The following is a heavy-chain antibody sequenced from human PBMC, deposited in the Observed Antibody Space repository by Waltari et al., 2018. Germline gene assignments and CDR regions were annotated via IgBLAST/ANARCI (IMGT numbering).Heavy chain of an antibody. CDR2: IMLIVGTT. D-gene: IGHD3-10*01. J-gene: IGHJ6*02. Sequence: QVQLVQSGAEVKKPGSSVKVSCKASGGTFSSYAISWVRQAPGQGLEWMGGIMLIVGTTNYAQKCQGRVTITTDESTSTAYMELSSLRSEDTAVYYCARSITMVQGVIDYYYHGIDVWGQGTTVIVSS. V-gene: IGHV1-69*05. CDR3: ARSITMVQGVIDYYYHGIDV. CDR1: GGTFSSYA.